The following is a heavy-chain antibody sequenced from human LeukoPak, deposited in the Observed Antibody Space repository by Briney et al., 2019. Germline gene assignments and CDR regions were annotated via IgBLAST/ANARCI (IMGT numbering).Heavy chain of an antibody. V-gene: IGHV4-34*01. CDR2: INHSGST. J-gene: IGHJ4*02. D-gene: IGHD1-26*01. Sequence: SETLSLTCAVYGGSFSGYYWSWIRQPPGKGLEWIGEINHSGSTNYNPSLKSRVTISGDTSKNQFSLKLSSVTAADTAVYYCARVVGATTYARYYFDYWGQGTLVTVSS. CDR1: GGSFSGYY. CDR3: ARVVGATTYARYYFDY.